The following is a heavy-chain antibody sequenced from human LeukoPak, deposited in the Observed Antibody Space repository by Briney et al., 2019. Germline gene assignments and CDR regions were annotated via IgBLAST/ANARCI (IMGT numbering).Heavy chain of an antibody. CDR3: ARGCGGNCYLNDY. CDR2: IGSSSTFI. J-gene: IGHJ4*02. V-gene: IGHV3-21*01. CDR1: GFTFTSYT. Sequence: GGSLRLSCAASGFTFTSYTMNWVRQAPGKGLEWVSSIGSSSTFIYYADPVKGRFTISRDNAKNSLFLQMNSLRAEDTAVYYCARGCGGNCYLNDYWGQGALVTVSS. D-gene: IGHD2-15*01.